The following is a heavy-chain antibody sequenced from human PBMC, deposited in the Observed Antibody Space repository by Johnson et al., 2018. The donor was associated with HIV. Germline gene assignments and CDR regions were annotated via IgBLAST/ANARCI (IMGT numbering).Heavy chain of an antibody. V-gene: IGHV3-30-3*01. CDR1: GFTFSRYA. D-gene: IGHD6-6*01. J-gene: IGHJ3*02. CDR2: ISYDGSNK. Sequence: VQLVESGGGVVQPGRSLRLSCAASGFTFSRYAMHWVRQAPGKGLEWVAVISYDGSNKYYADSVKGRFTISRDNSKNTLYLQMNSLRAEDTAVYYCARDLSRGGIAARLGAFDIWGQGTMVTVSS. CDR3: ARDLSRGGIAARLGAFDI.